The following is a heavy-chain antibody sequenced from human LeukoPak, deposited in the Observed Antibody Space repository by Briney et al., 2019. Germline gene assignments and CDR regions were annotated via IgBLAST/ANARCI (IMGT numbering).Heavy chain of an antibody. J-gene: IGHJ6*02. V-gene: IGHV3-7*04. CDR2: IKQDGSEK. CDR3: ARGMPAHNMYSYGMGV. CDR1: GFTFSSYW. D-gene: IGHD2-2*01. Sequence: GALRLSCAASGFTFSSYWMTWVRQVPGKGLEWVANIKQDGSEKYYVDSVKGRFTISRDNAKNSLYLQMNSLRAEDTAVYYCARGMPAHNMYSYGMGVWGQGTTVAVSS.